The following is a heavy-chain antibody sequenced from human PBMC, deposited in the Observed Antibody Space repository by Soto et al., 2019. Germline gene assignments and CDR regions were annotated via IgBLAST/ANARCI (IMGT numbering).Heavy chain of an antibody. D-gene: IGHD3-3*01. CDR1: GFTFSDYA. V-gene: IGHV3-30-3*01. CDR2: ISYDGSNE. J-gene: IGHJ4*02. CDR3: ARQTAGWIFTHRGALGH. Sequence: QVQLVESGGGVVQPGRSLRLSCAASGFTFSDYAMHWVRQAPGKGLEWVALISYDGSNEKYADSVKGRFTISRDNSKNTLLLEMKSQRAEDRAIYYCARQTAGWIFTHRGALGHWGQGTLVSVSS.